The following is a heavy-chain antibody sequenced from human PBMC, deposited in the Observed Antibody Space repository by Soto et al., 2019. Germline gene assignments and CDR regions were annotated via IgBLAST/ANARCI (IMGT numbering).Heavy chain of an antibody. CDR1: GASISSGDYY. Sequence: QVQLQESGPGLVKPLQTLSLTCTVSGASISSGDYYWSWIRQHPGKGLERIEIIHYSGSTNYNPSLESRVTISVDTSKNQVSLKMSSVTAADTAVYYCARLKSDCGSVMCYKGWVDYWGQGTLVTVSS. CDR3: ARLKSDCGSVMCYKGWVDY. J-gene: IGHJ4*02. CDR2: IHYSGST. D-gene: IGHD2-2*02. V-gene: IGHV4-31*03.